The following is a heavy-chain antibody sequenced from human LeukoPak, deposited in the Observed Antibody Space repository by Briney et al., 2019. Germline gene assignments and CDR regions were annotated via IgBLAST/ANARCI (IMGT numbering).Heavy chain of an antibody. CDR2: IRISGTYI. D-gene: IGHD3-9*01. Sequence: GGSLRLSCAASGFTFSIYNMNWVRQAPGKGLEWVSSIRISGTYIYYADSVKGRCTISRDTAKNSLYLQMNSLRAEDTAVYYCARERQSLTSYYIGPDSFDIWGQGIMVTVSS. V-gene: IGHV3-21*01. CDR1: GFTFSIYN. J-gene: IGHJ3*02. CDR3: ARERQSLTSYYIGPDSFDI.